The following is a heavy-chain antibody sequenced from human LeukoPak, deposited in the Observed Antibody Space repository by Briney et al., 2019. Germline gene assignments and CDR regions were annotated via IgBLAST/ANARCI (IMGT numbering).Heavy chain of an antibody. V-gene: IGHV4-59*08. CDR2: ISSTGIA. D-gene: IGHD2-15*01. CDR3: ARPSPRYCSGGSCNSFDI. CDR1: GGSVSGHY. Sequence: SETLSLTRTVSGGSVSGHYWSWIRQPPGKGLECSGYISSTGIAKSTPSPKNRVTISSDASTHQISRTRSSATAADTAVYYCARPSPRYCSGGSCNSFDIWGQGILVTVSS. J-gene: IGHJ3*02.